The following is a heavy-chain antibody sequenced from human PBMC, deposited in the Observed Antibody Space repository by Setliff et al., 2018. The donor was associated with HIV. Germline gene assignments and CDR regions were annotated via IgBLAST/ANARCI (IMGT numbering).Heavy chain of an antibody. CDR1: GSFINSDY. J-gene: IGHJ6*03. V-gene: IGHV4-59*01. CDR2: IYHSGGT. CDR3: ARDDYMDV. Sequence: PSETLSLTCTVSGSFINSDYWGWIRQPPGKGLEWIGYIYHSGGTKYNPSLKSRVSISVDTSKNQFSLKLISVTAADTAVYYCARDDYMDVWGKGTTVTVSS.